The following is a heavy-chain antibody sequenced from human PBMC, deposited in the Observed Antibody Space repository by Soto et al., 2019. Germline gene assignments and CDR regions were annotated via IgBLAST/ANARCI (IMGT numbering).Heavy chain of an antibody. Sequence: GGSLRLSCAASGFTFSSYGMHWVRQAPGKGLEWVAVIWYDGSNKYYADSVKGRFTISRDNSKNTLYLQMNSLRAEDTAVYYCAREPLIPPAHDYGDYVRDYYYGMDVWGQGTTVTVSS. J-gene: IGHJ6*02. V-gene: IGHV3-33*01. D-gene: IGHD4-17*01. CDR2: IWYDGSNK. CDR3: AREPLIPPAHDYGDYVRDYYYGMDV. CDR1: GFTFSSYG.